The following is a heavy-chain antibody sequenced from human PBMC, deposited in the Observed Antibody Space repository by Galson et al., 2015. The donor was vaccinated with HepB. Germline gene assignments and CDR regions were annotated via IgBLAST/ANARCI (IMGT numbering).Heavy chain of an antibody. D-gene: IGHD3-10*01. CDR3: ARVTMVRGAYLAGRSTFDY. CDR1: GYTLIGYY. V-gene: IGHV1-3*01. CDR2: INAGNGNT. J-gene: IGHJ4*02. Sequence: VKVSCKASGYTLIGYYMHWVRQAPGQRLEWMGWINAGNGNTKYSQKFQGRVTITRDTSASTAYMELSSLRSEDTAVYYCARVTMVRGAYLAGRSTFDYWGQGTLVTVSS.